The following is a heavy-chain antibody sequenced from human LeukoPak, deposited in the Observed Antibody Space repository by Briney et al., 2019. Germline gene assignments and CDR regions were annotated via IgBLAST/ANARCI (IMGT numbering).Heavy chain of an antibody. V-gene: IGHV3-23*01. Sequence: GGSLRLSCAASRFTFSSYAMGWVRQAPGKGLEWVSGISNSGGTTYYADSVKGRFTISRDNSKNTLYLQMNSLRAEDTAVYYCAKSIAAGGADAFDIWGQGTMVTVSS. CDR2: ISNSGGTT. D-gene: IGHD6-13*01. CDR1: RFTFSSYA. CDR3: AKSIAAGGADAFDI. J-gene: IGHJ3*02.